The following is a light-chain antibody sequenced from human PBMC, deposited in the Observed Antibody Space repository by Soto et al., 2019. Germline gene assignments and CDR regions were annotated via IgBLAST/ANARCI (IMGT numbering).Light chain of an antibody. Sequence: DIQMTQSPSSLSASVGDRVTITCRASRDITDYLAWYQQKPGQGPKLLISAASTLQSGVPSRFTASGSGTDFILTVTGRQPEDFPTYYCQNYDSAPWTFGQGTKVEF. V-gene: IGKV1-27*01. CDR1: RDITDY. J-gene: IGKJ1*01. CDR3: QNYDSAPWT. CDR2: AAS.